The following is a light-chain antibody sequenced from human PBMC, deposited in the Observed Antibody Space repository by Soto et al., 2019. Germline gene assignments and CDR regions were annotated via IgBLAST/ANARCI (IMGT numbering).Light chain of an antibody. J-gene: IGLJ1*01. CDR3: CSYAGSSTFYV. V-gene: IGLV2-23*02. CDR2: EVS. CDR1: SSDVGSYNL. Sequence: QSVLTQPASVSGSPGQSITISCTGTSSDVGSYNLVSWYQQHPGKAPKLMIYEVSKRPSGVSNRFSGSKSGNTASLTISGLQAEDEADYYCCSYAGSSTFYVFGTGTKATV.